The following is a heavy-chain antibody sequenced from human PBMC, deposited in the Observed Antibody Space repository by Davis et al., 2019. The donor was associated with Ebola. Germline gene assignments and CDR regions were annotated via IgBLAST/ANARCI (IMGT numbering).Heavy chain of an antibody. J-gene: IGHJ6*04. V-gene: IGHV3-23*01. Sequence: PGGSLRLSCVASGFTFNSGFTFSSHAMIWVRLAPGKGLEWVAGIDRSGDSRYYADSVRGRLTISRDNAKNTVFLQMNSLTAEDTAIYYCAKGGSHYDSSGYLHSHYGTDVWGKGTTVTVSS. CDR3: AKGGSHYDSSGYLHSHYGTDV. CDR1: GFTFNSGFTFSSHA. CDR2: IDRSGDSR. D-gene: IGHD3-22*01.